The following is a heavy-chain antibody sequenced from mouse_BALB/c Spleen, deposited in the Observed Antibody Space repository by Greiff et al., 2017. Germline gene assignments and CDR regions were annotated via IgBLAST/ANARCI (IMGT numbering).Heavy chain of an antibody. CDR3: AGGYYGGAMDY. D-gene: IGHD2-3*01. V-gene: IGHV1S56*01. Sequence: QVQLKESGPELVKPGASVKMSCKASGYTFTSYYIHWVKQRPGQGLEWIGWIYPGDGSTKYNEKFKGKTTLTADKSSSTAYMLLSSLTSEDSAIYFCAGGYYGGAMDYWGQGTSVTVSS. CDR2: IYPGDGST. CDR1: GYTFTSYY. J-gene: IGHJ4*01.